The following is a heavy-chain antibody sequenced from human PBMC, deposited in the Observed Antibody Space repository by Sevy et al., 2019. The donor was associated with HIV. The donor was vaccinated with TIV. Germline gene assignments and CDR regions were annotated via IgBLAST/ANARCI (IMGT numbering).Heavy chain of an antibody. J-gene: IGHJ5*02. Sequence: GGSLRLSCEASGFPFTNHGVHWVRQAPGKGLAWVALMWFDGSNKYYADSVKGRFTVSRDDSKNTLYLQMNSLRADDXXXXXCARDREFYDHGEYGPTSAPDLWGQGTLVTVSS. CDR1: GFPFTNHG. V-gene: IGHV3-33*08. CDR2: MWFDGSNK. CDR3: ARDREFYDHGEYGPTSAPDL. D-gene: IGHD4-17*01.